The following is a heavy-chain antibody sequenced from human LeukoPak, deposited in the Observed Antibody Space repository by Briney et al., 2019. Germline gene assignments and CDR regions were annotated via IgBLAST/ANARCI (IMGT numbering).Heavy chain of an antibody. Sequence: GGSLRLSCAASGFTFSNYWMSWVRQAPGKGLEWVANIKQDGSEKYYVDSVKGRFTISRDNAKNSLYLQMNSLRAEDTAVYYCARDHDDSSGYYGFVSNWGQGTLVTVSS. J-gene: IGHJ4*02. CDR3: ARDHDDSSGYYGFVSN. CDR1: GFTFSNYW. CDR2: IKQDGSEK. D-gene: IGHD3-22*01. V-gene: IGHV3-7*01.